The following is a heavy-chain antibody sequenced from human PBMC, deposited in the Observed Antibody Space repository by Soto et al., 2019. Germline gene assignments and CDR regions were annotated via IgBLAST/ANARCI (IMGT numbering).Heavy chain of an antibody. CDR2: ISYDGSNK. J-gene: IGHJ4*02. V-gene: IGHV3-30-3*01. CDR1: GFTFSSYA. D-gene: IGHD6-19*01. Sequence: LRLSFAASGFTFSSYAMHWVRQSPGKGLEWVAVISYDGSNKYYADSVKGRFTISRDNSKNTLYLQMNSLRAEDTAVYYCAKVSTWLASYFDYWGQGTLVTVSS. CDR3: AKVSTWLASYFDY.